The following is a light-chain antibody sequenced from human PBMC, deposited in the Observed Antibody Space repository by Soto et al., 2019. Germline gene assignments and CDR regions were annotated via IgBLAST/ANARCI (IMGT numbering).Light chain of an antibody. V-gene: IGKV4-1*01. J-gene: IGKJ1*01. CDR2: WAS. Sequence: DIVMTQSPDSLAVSLGERATINCKSSQRVLYSSNNKNYLSWYQQKPGQPPKLLIYWASTRESGVPDRFSGSGSETDFTLTIRSLQAEDVAVYDCQQYYSTPWTFGEGTKVEIK. CDR3: QQYYSTPWT. CDR1: QRVLYSSNNKNY.